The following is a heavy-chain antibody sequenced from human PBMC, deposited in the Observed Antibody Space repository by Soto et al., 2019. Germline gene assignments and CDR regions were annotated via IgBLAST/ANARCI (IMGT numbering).Heavy chain of an antibody. D-gene: IGHD6-13*01. CDR3: ARHGPIAAAGTVFDY. J-gene: IGHJ4*02. V-gene: IGHV4-59*08. CDR1: GGSISNYY. Sequence: QVQLQESGPGLVKPSETLSLTCTVSGGSISNYYWSWIRQPPGKGLEWIGYIYYSGSTRYNPSLKXRXPLXVDTSKNQFSLKLSSVTAADTAVYYCARHGPIAAAGTVFDYWGQGTLVTVSS. CDR2: IYYSGST.